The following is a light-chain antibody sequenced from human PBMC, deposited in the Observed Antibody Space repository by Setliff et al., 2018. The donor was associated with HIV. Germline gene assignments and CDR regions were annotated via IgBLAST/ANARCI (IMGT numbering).Light chain of an antibody. Sequence: QSALTQPASVSGSPGQSITMSCTGTSSDVGGYNYVSWYQQHPGKAPKLIIYEVSNRPSGVSNRFSGSKSGNQAFLTISGLQADDEADYYCSSYTTSTTYVFGTGTKV. CDR1: SSDVGGYNY. CDR3: SSYTTSTTYV. V-gene: IGLV2-14*01. J-gene: IGLJ1*01. CDR2: EVS.